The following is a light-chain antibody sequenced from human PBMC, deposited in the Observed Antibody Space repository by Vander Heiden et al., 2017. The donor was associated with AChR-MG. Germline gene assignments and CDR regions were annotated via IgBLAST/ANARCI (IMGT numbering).Light chain of an antibody. V-gene: IGKV4-1*01. CDR1: QSVLYSSNNKNY. CDR2: WAS. Sequence: DIVMTQSPDSLAVSLGERPTINCESSQSVLYSSNNKNYLAWYQQKPGQPPKLLIYWASTRESGVPDRFSGSGSGTDFTLTISSLQAEDVAVYYCQQYYSTPPTFGQGTKVEIK. CDR3: QQYYSTPPT. J-gene: IGKJ1*01.